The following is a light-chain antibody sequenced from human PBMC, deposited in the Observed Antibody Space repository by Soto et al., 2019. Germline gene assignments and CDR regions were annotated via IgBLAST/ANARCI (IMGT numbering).Light chain of an antibody. J-gene: IGKJ1*01. CDR3: QQRSNWPRT. V-gene: IGKV3-11*01. CDR1: QSVTSY. Sequence: EIVLTQSQATLSLPAGARATLSCRASQSVTSYLAWYQQRPGQAPRLLIYDASNRATGIPARFSGSGSGTDFTLTISSLEPEDFAVYYCQQRSNWPRTFGQGTKVDI. CDR2: DAS.